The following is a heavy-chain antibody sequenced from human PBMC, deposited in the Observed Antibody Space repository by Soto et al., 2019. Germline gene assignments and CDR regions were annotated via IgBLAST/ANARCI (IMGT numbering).Heavy chain of an antibody. CDR3: ARDMIPAAPAYKYYAMDV. V-gene: IGHV1-69*01. CDR1: GDTFSNYA. D-gene: IGHD2-2*01. Sequence: HVQLVQSGAEVKKPGSSVKVSCKASGDTFSNYAISWVRQAPGQGLELMGGIIPIFRTTDYAQNFQGRVTITADESTSTAYMELSSLRSEATAVYFCARDMIPAAPAYKYYAMDVWGQGTPVTVSS. J-gene: IGHJ6*02. CDR2: IIPIFRTT.